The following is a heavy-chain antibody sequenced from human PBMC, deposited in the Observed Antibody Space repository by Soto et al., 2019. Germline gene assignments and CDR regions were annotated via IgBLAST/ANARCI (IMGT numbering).Heavy chain of an antibody. Sequence: EVQVVESGGGLVQPGGSLRLSCVASGFTFSTYWMHWVRQAPGKGLVWVSRIKFDGSTTSYADSVKGRVTISRDNAKNTVYLQMNSLRAEDTGVYYCARGIRNYYGVDVWGQGTTVTVSS. D-gene: IGHD5-18*01. CDR1: GFTFSTYW. CDR2: IKFDGSTT. CDR3: ARGIRNYYGVDV. V-gene: IGHV3-74*01. J-gene: IGHJ6*02.